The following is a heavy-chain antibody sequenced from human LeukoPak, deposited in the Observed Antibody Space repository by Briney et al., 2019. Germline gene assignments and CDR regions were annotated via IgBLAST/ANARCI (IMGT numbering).Heavy chain of an antibody. V-gene: IGHV3-21*01. J-gene: IGHJ4*02. CDR1: GFTFSNYD. CDR2: ISGSSSSI. D-gene: IGHD2-21*01. CDR3: AKDGWWCKY. Sequence: PGGSLRLSRAASGFTFSNYDMNWVRQAPGKGLEWVSSISGSSSSIYYADSVKGRFTISRDNAKNSLYLQMNSLRADDTAIYYCAKDGWWCKYWGQGTLVTVSS.